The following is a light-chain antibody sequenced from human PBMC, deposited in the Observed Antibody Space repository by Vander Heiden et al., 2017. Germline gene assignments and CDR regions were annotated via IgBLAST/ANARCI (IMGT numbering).Light chain of an antibody. Sequence: DIQMTQSPSSLSASVGDRVTITCRASQSISSYLNWYQQKAGKAPKLLICTTSSLQSGVPSRFSGSGYGTDFSLTISSLQPEDSATYYCQQNDSTAPWTFGQGTKVEIK. CDR2: TTS. CDR1: QSISSY. V-gene: IGKV1-39*01. CDR3: QQNDSTAPWT. J-gene: IGKJ1*01.